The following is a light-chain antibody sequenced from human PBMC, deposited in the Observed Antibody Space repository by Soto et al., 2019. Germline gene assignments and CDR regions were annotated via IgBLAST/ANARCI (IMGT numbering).Light chain of an antibody. CDR2: AND. CDR1: NIKIGDNH. J-gene: IGLJ1*01. V-gene: IGLV1-51*01. Sequence: QSALTQPPSVSAAPGQRVIRPCSGSNIKIGDNHVSSYQHLPGTAPKLVVYANDRRPSDLPGRFSGSKPGTSAKLVITGHQTGDEAVYSWVTWCDSRFSFVFGPGTKVTV. CDR3: VTWCDSRFSFV.